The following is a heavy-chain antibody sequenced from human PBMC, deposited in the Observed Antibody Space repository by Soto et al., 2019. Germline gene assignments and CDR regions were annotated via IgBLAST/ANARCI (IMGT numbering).Heavy chain of an antibody. Sequence: EVQLVESGGGLVQPGGSLRLSCAASGFGFSTSEMNWVRQAPGKGLEWISYISKSSVTTHYADSVKGRFTISRDNANNSLYLQMNSLRVEDTALYYCEPRKFCSFTIAAFEIWGQGTMVTDSS. CDR1: GFGFSTSE. V-gene: IGHV3-48*03. D-gene: IGHD3-10*01. CDR2: ISKSSVTT. CDR3: EPRKFCSFTIAAFEI. J-gene: IGHJ3*02.